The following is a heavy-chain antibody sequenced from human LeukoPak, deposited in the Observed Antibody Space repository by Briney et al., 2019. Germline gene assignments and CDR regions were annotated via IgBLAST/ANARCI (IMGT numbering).Heavy chain of an antibody. V-gene: IGHV3-9*01. CDR2: ISWNSNSK. CDR3: AKDLTPAGWYFHL. CDR1: GFTFDEYA. J-gene: IGHJ2*01. Sequence: PGGSLRLSCATSGFTFDEYAMQWVRQVPGKGLERVSGISWNSNSKGYADSVKGRFTISRDNAKNSLYLQMNSLRAEDTALYYCAKDLTPAGWYFHLWGRGTLVTVSS. D-gene: IGHD3-9*01.